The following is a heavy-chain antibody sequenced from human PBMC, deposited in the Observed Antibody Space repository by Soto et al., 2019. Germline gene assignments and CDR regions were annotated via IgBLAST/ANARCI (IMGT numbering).Heavy chain of an antibody. CDR1: GFTFSSYG. D-gene: IGHD4-17*01. J-gene: IGHJ4*02. V-gene: IGHV3-30*18. CDR2: ISYDGSNK. Sequence: GGSLRLSCAASGFTFSSYGMHWVRQAPGKGLEWVAVISYDGSNKYYADSVKGRFTISRDNSKNTLYLQMNSLRAEDTAVYYCAKDLAGDYPLLFDYWGQGTLVTVSS. CDR3: AKDLAGDYPLLFDY.